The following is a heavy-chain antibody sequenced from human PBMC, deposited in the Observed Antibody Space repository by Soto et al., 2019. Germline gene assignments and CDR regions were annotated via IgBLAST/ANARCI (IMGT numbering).Heavy chain of an antibody. CDR1: GFIFRSYA. J-gene: IGHJ4*02. D-gene: IGHD2-15*01. V-gene: IGHV3-23*01. Sequence: GSLRLSCAASGFIFRSYALSWVRQAPGKGLEWVAVISGSGAVTYYPDSVKGRFTILRDNSKNMMYLQMSSLRAEDTAIYYCAKVIPSSATGYWGQGTLVTVAS. CDR3: AKVIPSSATGY. CDR2: ISGSGAVT.